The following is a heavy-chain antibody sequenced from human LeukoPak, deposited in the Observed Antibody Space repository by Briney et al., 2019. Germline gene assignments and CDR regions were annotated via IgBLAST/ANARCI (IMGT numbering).Heavy chain of an antibody. CDR2: ISISSSYI. D-gene: IGHD3-22*01. CDR1: GFTFSGAA. CDR3: ARGPQKNGHSSGYPGYFDY. Sequence: GGSLRLSCAVSGFTFSGAAMSWVRQAPGKGLEWVSSISISSSYIYYADSVKGRFTISRDNAKNSLYLQMNSLRAEDTAVYYCARGPQKNGHSSGYPGYFDYWGQGTLVTVSS. J-gene: IGHJ4*02. V-gene: IGHV3-21*01.